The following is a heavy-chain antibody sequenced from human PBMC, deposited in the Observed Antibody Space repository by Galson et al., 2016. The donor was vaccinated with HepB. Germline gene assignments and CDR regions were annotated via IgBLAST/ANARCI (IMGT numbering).Heavy chain of an antibody. D-gene: IGHD2-21*02. Sequence: SLRLSCAASGFTFSKSAMNWVRQAPGKGLEWVSSIDATSTYMYYADSVQGRFTVSRDNAVSSLYLQLNSLGVEDTATYYCAKDRGGGDHDYWGQGTLVAVSS. CDR2: IDATSTYM. CDR1: GFTFSKSA. V-gene: IGHV3-21*06. CDR3: AKDRGGGDHDY. J-gene: IGHJ4*02.